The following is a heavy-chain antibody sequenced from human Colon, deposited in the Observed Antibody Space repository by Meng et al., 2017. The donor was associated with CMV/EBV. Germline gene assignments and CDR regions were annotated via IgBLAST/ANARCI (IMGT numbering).Heavy chain of an antibody. V-gene: IGHV2-5*02. D-gene: IGHD5-12*01. J-gene: IGHJ4*02. CDR1: GFSFTTDKAG. Sequence: HIHLKASGPTLVKPTQTLTLTCTFSGFSFTTDKAGVGWIRHPPGKALEWLALIYWDDDTRYSPSLKTRLTITRDTSKNQVILTMTNMDPADTATYYCVHRSYSGQDDYWGQGALVTVSS. CDR3: VHRSYSGQDDY. CDR2: IYWDDDT.